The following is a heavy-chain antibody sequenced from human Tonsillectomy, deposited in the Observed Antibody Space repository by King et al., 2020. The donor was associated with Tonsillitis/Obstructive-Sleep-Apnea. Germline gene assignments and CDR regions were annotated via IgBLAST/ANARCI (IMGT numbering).Heavy chain of an antibody. CDR3: ARETDDSSSPDSQWYFDY. CDR2: IYPDDSDM. V-gene: IGHV5-51*01. D-gene: IGHD3-22*01. Sequence: VQLVQSGAEMKRAGESLTISCKGSGYRFSHLWIGWVRQMPGKGLEWMGVIYPDDSDMKYSPSFQGHVTMSADKSINTAYLHWSSLKASDTAMDYCARETDDSSSPDSQWYFDYWGQGTLVTVSS. CDR1: GYRFSHLW. J-gene: IGHJ4*02.